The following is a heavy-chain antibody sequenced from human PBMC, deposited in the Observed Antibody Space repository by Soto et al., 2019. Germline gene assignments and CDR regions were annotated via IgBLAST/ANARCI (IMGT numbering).Heavy chain of an antibody. V-gene: IGHV1-8*01. Sequence: ASVKVSCKASGYTFTNNDVSWVRQATGQGLEWMGWMNPGSGDTGYAQKFQGRVTMTRDISIATAYMELSSLRSDDTAIYYCAKTATFGSLNWFDTWGQGTLVTVSS. D-gene: IGHD3-10*01. CDR1: GYTFTNND. J-gene: IGHJ5*02. CDR2: MNPGSGDT. CDR3: AKTATFGSLNWFDT.